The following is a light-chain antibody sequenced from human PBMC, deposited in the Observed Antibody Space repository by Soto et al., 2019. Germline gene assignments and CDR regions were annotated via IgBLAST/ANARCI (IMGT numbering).Light chain of an antibody. CDR3: SSYTSSSTLV. Sequence: QSVLTQPASVSGFPGQAITISCTGTSSEVGGYNYVSWYQQHPGKAPKLMIYDVSNRPSGVSNRFSGSKSGNSASLTISGLQAEDEADYYCSSYTSSSTLVFGTGTKVTVL. J-gene: IGLJ1*01. CDR2: DVS. CDR1: SSEVGGYNY. V-gene: IGLV2-14*01.